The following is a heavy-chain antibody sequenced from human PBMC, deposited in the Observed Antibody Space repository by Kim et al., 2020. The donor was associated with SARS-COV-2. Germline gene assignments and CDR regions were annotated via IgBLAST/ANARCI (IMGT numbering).Heavy chain of an antibody. CDR3: AKGGNGSGSYYSAFDI. Sequence: GGSLRLSCAASGFTFDDYAMHWVRQAPGKGLEWVSGISWNSGSIGYADSVKGRFTISRDNAKNSLYLQMNSLRAEDTALYYCAKGGNGSGSYYSAFDIWGQGTMVTVSS. D-gene: IGHD3-10*01. J-gene: IGHJ3*02. V-gene: IGHV3-9*01. CDR1: GFTFDDYA. CDR2: ISWNSGSI.